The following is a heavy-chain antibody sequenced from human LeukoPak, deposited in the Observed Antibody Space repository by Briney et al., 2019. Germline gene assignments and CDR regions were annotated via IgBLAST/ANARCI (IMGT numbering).Heavy chain of an antibody. CDR3: ATGGSVTAVTRSYDY. J-gene: IGHJ4*02. CDR2: IKSKTDGGTT. CDR1: GFTFSDAW. D-gene: IGHD2-21*02. Sequence: GGSQRLSCAASGFTFSDAWMNWVRQAPGKGLEWVGRIKSKTDGGTTDYAAPVKGRFTISRDDSKNTLFLQMNSLRTEDTAVYYCATGGSVTAVTRSYDYWGQGTLVTVSS. V-gene: IGHV3-15*07.